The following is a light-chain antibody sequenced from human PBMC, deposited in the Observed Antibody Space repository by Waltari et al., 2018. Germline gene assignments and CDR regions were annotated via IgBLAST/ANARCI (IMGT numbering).Light chain of an antibody. J-gene: IGKJ1*01. CDR3: QQYDNWLGT. CDR1: QSIRSN. CDR2: GAS. Sequence: EIVMTQSPATLSVFPGERATLSCRASQSIRSNLAWYQHKPGQAPRLLIYGASTRATGIPARFSGSWSWTEFTLTISSLQSEDFAVYFCQQYDNWLGTFGQGTKVEIK. V-gene: IGKV3-15*01.